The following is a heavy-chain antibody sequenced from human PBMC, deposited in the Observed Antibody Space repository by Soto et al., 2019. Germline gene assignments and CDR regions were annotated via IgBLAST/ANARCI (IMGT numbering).Heavy chain of an antibody. CDR2: ISGSGGST. Sequence: GGSLRLSCAASGFTFSSYAMSWVRQAPGKGLEWVSAISGSGGSTYYADSVKGRFIISRDNSKNTLYLQMNSLRAEDTAVYYCAKTHFMIVVPNRFDPWGQGTLVTVSS. J-gene: IGHJ5*02. CDR3: AKTHFMIVVPNRFDP. D-gene: IGHD3-22*01. V-gene: IGHV3-23*01. CDR1: GFTFSSYA.